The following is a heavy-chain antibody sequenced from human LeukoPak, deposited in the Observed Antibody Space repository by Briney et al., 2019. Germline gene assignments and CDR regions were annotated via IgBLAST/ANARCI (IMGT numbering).Heavy chain of an antibody. CDR1: GGSISTSTYY. CDR3: ARQTGSGLFILP. Sequence: SETLSLTCTVSGGSISTSTYYWGWIRQPPGKGLEWIGSIYYSGSTYYNPSLKSRVTISVDTSKNQFSLKLSSVTAADTAVYYCARQTGSGLFILPGGQGTLVTVSS. D-gene: IGHD3/OR15-3a*01. CDR2: IYYSGST. V-gene: IGHV4-39*01. J-gene: IGHJ4*02.